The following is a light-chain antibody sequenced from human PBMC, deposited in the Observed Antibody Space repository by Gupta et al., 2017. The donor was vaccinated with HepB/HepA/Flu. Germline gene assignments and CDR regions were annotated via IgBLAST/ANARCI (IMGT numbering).Light chain of an antibody. Sequence: SVLTQPPSVSGAAGQTLTVPCPARTPNIGAGYDVHWYQPLPGTAPKLLIYGNSNRASGVPDRFSGSKSGTSASLAITGLQAEDEADYYCQSYDSSLSVHVVFGGGTKLTVL. CDR2: GNS. CDR1: TPNIGAGYD. J-gene: IGLJ2*01. V-gene: IGLV1-40*01. CDR3: QSYDSSLSVHVV.